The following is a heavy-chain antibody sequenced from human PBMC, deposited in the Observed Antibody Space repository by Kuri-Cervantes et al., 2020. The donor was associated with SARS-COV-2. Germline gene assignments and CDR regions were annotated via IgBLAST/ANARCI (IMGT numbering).Heavy chain of an antibody. CDR2: IKQDGSEK. CDR1: GFTFSDYY. V-gene: IGHV3-7*01. D-gene: IGHD6-6*01. CDR3: ARVSSSSSPAFDI. Sequence: GESLKISCAASGFTFSDYYMNWVRQAPGKGLEWVANIKQDGSEKYYVGSVKGRFTISRDNAKNSLYLQMNSLRAEDTAVYYCARVSSSSSPAFDIWGQGTMVTVSS. J-gene: IGHJ3*02.